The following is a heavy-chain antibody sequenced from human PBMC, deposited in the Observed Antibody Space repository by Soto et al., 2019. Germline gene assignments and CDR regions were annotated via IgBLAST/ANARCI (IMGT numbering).Heavy chain of an antibody. CDR2: INPGNGNT. D-gene: IGHD2-2*01. CDR3: ARGPLTISCY. Sequence: ASVKVSCKASGYIFTTYGQHWVRQAPGQRLEWMGCINPGNGNTNYSQKFQDRVTITRDTSATTAYMELSSLRSEDTAVYSCARGPLTISCYWGQGTPVTVSS. V-gene: IGHV1-3*01. J-gene: IGHJ4*01. CDR1: GYIFTTYG.